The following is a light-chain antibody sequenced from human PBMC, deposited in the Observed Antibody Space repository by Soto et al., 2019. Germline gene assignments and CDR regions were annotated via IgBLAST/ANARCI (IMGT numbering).Light chain of an antibody. Sequence: DIQMTQSPSTLSASVGDRVNITCRASQSISTYLAWYQQKPGKAPKLLIYKASNLETGVPSRFSGSGSGTEFTLTISSLQPDDPATYYCQQYNTYSRTFGLGTKVEIK. CDR2: KAS. CDR3: QQYNTYSRT. V-gene: IGKV1-5*03. J-gene: IGKJ1*01. CDR1: QSISTY.